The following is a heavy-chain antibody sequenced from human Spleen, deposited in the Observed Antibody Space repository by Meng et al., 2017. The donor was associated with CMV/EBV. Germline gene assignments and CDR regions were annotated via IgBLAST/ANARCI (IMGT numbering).Heavy chain of an antibody. Sequence: QVQLQQWDEGLLKPSETRSLTCAVYGGSFSGYYWSWIRQPPGKGLEWIGEINHSGSTNYNPSLKSRVTISVDTSKNQFSLKLSSVTAADTAVYYCASGLTIFGPYDPWGQGTLVTVSS. CDR1: GGSFSGYY. CDR2: INHSGST. D-gene: IGHD3-3*01. J-gene: IGHJ5*02. CDR3: ASGLTIFGPYDP. V-gene: IGHV4-34*01.